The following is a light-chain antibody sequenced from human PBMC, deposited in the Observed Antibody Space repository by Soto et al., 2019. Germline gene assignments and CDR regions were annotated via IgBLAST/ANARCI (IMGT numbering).Light chain of an antibody. Sequence: EIVLAQSPGTLSLSPGERATLSCRASQSIRSNLLAWYRQKPGQAPRLLIHGASNRAAGIPDRFSGSGSGTDFTLTISGLEPEDFAVYYCQQYGSSPLTFGGGTKVEIK. V-gene: IGKV3-20*01. J-gene: IGKJ4*01. CDR3: QQYGSSPLT. CDR2: GAS. CDR1: QSIRSNL.